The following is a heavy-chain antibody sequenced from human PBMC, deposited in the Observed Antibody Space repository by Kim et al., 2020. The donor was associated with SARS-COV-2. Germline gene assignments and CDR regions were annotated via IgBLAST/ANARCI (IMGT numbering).Heavy chain of an antibody. V-gene: IGHV4-39*01. D-gene: IGHD6-19*01. Sequence: NPSQKRRGTMSVETSKNQFSLKLSFVTAADTAVYYCARPGSSIGWFYFDYWGPGTLVTVSS. CDR3: ARPGSSIGWFYFDY. J-gene: IGHJ4*02.